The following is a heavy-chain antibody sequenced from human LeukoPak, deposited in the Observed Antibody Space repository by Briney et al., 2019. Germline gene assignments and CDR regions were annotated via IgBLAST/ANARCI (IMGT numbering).Heavy chain of an antibody. V-gene: IGHV3-21*01. CDR2: ITDSSSYI. CDR1: GFTFSSYT. Sequence: GGSLRLSCAASGFTFSSYTMNWVRQAPGKGLEWVSSITDSSSYIYYADSLKGRFTISRDNAKKSLYLQMNSLRAEDTAVYYCRLTGTTSSDFDYWGQGTLVTVSS. CDR3: RLTGTTSSDFDY. D-gene: IGHD1-20*01. J-gene: IGHJ4*02.